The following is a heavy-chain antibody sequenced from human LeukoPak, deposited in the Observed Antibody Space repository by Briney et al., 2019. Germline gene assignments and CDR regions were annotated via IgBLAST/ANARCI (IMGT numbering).Heavy chain of an antibody. CDR2: IKQDGSEK. CDR1: GSTFSNFL. Sequence: GGSLRLSCAASGSTFSNFLMNWVRQAPGKGLEWVANIKQDGSEKYYVDSVKGRFTISRDNAKNSLYLQMNSLRAEDTAVYYCARGWYNAFDIWGHGTLVIVSS. D-gene: IGHD2-15*01. CDR3: ARGWYNAFDI. V-gene: IGHV3-7*05. J-gene: IGHJ3*02.